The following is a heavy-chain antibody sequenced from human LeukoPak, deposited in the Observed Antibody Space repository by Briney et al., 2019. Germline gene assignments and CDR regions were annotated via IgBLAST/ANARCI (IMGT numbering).Heavy chain of an antibody. CDR2: ISGSGGST. D-gene: IGHD2-2*02. CDR1: GFTVSSNY. Sequence: GGSLRLSCAASGFTVSSNYMSWVRQAPGKGLEWVSAISGSGGSTYYADSVKGRFTISRDNSKNTLYLQMNSLRAEDTAVYYCAKDNLLRCSSTSCYRTALDIWGQGTMVTVSS. V-gene: IGHV3-23*01. CDR3: AKDNLLRCSSTSCYRTALDI. J-gene: IGHJ3*02.